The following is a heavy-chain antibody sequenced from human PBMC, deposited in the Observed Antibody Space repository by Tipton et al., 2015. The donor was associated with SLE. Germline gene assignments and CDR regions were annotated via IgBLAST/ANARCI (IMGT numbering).Heavy chain of an antibody. V-gene: IGHV4-34*01. CDR2: INHSGST. CDR1: GGSFSGYY. J-gene: IGHJ6*02. CDR3: ARGYSSGWPYYYYYGMDV. Sequence: TLSLTCAVYGGSFSGYYWSWIRQPPGKGLEWIGQINHSGSTNYNPSLKSRVTISIDTSKNQFSRKLSSVAAADTAVFYCARGYSSGWPYYYYYGMDVWGQGP. D-gene: IGHD6-19*01.